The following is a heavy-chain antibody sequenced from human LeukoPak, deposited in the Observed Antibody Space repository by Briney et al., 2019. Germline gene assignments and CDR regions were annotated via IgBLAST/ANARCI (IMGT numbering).Heavy chain of an antibody. CDR3: ARVVLYDSSGYDAFDY. CDR1: GFTVSSNY. CDR2: INHSGST. J-gene: IGHJ4*02. D-gene: IGHD3-22*01. Sequence: PGGSLRLSCAASGFTVSSNYMSWIRQPPGKGLEWIGEINHSGSTNYNPSLKSRVTISVDTSKNQFSLKLSSVTAADTAVYYCARVVLYDSSGYDAFDYWGQGTLVTVSS. V-gene: IGHV4-34*01.